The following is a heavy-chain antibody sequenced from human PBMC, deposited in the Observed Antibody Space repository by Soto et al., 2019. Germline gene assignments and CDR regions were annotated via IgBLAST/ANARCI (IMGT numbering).Heavy chain of an antibody. CDR1: GFTFSSYS. Sequence: EVQLVESGGGLVKPGGSLRLSCAASGFTFSSYSMNWVRQAPGKGLEWVSSISSSSSYIYYADSVKGRFTISRDNAKNSLYLQMNSLRAEDTAVYYCARAGYYDSSGYYVYYFDYWGQGTLVTVSS. J-gene: IGHJ4*02. CDR3: ARAGYYDSSGYYVYYFDY. CDR2: ISSSSSYI. V-gene: IGHV3-21*01. D-gene: IGHD3-22*01.